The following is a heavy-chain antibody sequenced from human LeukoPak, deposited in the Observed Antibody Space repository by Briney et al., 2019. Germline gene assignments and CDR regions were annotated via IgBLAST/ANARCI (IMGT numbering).Heavy chain of an antibody. D-gene: IGHD6-13*01. V-gene: IGHV1-8*01. Sequence: ASVKVSCKASGYTFTSYDINWVRQATGQGLEWMGWMNPNSGNTGYAQKFQGRVTMTRNTSISTAYMELSSLRSEDTAVYYCARENLLAAAGKGWSAPGGQGPLVTVSS. J-gene: IGHJ5*02. CDR2: MNPNSGNT. CDR3: ARENLLAAAGKGWSAP. CDR1: GYTFTSYD.